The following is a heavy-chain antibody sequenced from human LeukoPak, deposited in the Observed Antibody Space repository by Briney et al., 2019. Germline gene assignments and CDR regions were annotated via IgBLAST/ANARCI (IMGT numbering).Heavy chain of an antibody. J-gene: IGHJ4*02. Sequence: ASVKVSCKASGYTFTSYYMHWVRQAPGQGLEWMGIINPSGGSTSYAQKFQGRVTMTRDTSTSTVYMELSSLRYEDTAVYYCARLGRPFVVVPAASRGTTKPDLRGRDYWGQGTLVTVSS. CDR2: INPSGGST. D-gene: IGHD2-2*01. CDR1: GYTFTSYY. CDR3: ARLGRPFVVVPAASRGTTKPDLRGRDY. V-gene: IGHV1-46*01.